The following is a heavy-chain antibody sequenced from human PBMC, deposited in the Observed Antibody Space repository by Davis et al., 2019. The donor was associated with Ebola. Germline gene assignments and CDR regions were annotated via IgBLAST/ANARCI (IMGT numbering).Heavy chain of an antibody. Sequence: PGGSLRLSCAASGFTFSTYSMSWVRQAPGKGLEWVSSISSDSDYIYYADSAKGRFTISRDNSKNTLDLQMNSLRTEDTAVYYCARLPRGIVGVTTGYFDYWGQGNLVTVSS. V-gene: IGHV3-21*04. CDR2: ISSDSDYI. D-gene: IGHD1-26*01. CDR3: ARLPRGIVGVTTGYFDY. CDR1: GFTFSTYS. J-gene: IGHJ4*02.